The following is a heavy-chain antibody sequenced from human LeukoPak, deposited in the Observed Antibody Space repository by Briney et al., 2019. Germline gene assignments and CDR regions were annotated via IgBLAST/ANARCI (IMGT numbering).Heavy chain of an antibody. CDR2: IYYSGST. J-gene: IGHJ3*02. CDR1: GGSISSSSYY. Sequence: SETLSLTCTVSGGSISSSSYYWGWIRQPPGKGLEWIGSIYYSGSTYYNPSLKSRVTISVDTSKNQFSLKLSSVTAADTAVYYCARQAIQLWSDAFDIWGQGTMVTVSS. CDR3: ARQAIQLWSDAFDI. V-gene: IGHV4-39*01. D-gene: IGHD5-18*01.